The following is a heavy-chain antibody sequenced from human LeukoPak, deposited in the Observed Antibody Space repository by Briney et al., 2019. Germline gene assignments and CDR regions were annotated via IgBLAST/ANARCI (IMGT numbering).Heavy chain of an antibody. D-gene: IGHD3-10*01. J-gene: IGHJ4*02. V-gene: IGHV3-30*04. Sequence: GGSLRLTCAASGFTFSSYAMHWVRQAPGKGLEWVAVISYDGSDKYYADSVKGRFTISRDNSKNTLYLQVNSLRAEDTAVYYCARDWNYYGIFDYWGQGTLVTVSS. CDR2: ISYDGSDK. CDR1: GFTFSSYA. CDR3: ARDWNYYGIFDY.